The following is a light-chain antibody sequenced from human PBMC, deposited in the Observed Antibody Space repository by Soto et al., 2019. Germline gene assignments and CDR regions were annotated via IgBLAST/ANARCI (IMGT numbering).Light chain of an antibody. CDR2: QAS. CDR1: QSTSSY. CDR3: QQYSSHST. J-gene: IGKJ1*01. Sequence: IQMTQSPSTLSASVGDRVTITCRASQSTSSYLAWYQQKPGKAPKLLIYQASSLENGVPSRFSGSGSGTEFSLTISSLHPDDFATYYCQQYSSHSTLGQGTKVDIK. V-gene: IGKV1-5*03.